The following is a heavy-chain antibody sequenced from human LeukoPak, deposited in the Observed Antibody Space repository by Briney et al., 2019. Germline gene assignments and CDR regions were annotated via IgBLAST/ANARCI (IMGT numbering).Heavy chain of an antibody. V-gene: IGHV3-9*01. CDR2: ISWNSGSI. Sequence: GRSLRLSCAASGFTFGDYAMHWVRQAPGKGLEWVSGISWNSGSIGYADSVKGRFTISRDNAKNSLYLQMNSLRADDTAVYYCARGGSQQNYYYNYMDVWGKGTTVTVSS. J-gene: IGHJ6*03. CDR1: GFTFGDYA. CDR3: ARGGSQQNYYYNYMDV. D-gene: IGHD1-26*01.